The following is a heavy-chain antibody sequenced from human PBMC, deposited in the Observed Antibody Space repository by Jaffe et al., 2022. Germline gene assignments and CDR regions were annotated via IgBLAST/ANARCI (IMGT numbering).Heavy chain of an antibody. D-gene: IGHD4-17*01. CDR1: GGSVSSGSYY. J-gene: IGHJ4*02. Sequence: QVQLQESGPGLVKPSETLSLTCTVSGGSVSSGSYYWSWIRQPPGKGLEWIGYIYYSGSTNYNPSLKSRVTISVDTSKNQFSLKLSSVTAADTAVYYCARFIYDYGDYLFDYWGQGTLVTVSS. CDR2: IYYSGST. V-gene: IGHV4-61*01. CDR3: ARFIYDYGDYLFDY.